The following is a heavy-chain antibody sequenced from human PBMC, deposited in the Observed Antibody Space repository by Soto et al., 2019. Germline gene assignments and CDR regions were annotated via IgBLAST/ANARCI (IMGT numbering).Heavy chain of an antibody. CDR1: GFSLSTSGVG. CDR2: IYWDDDK. Sequence: QITLKESGPTLVKPTQTLTLTCTFSGFSLSTSGVGVGWIRQPPGKALEWLALIYWDDDKRYSPSLKSRLTTTNDTSNHQVFLTMTNMDPVDTATYYCAHLPRHSFLSNPFAPWVQGTLVTVSS. D-gene: IGHD3-3*02. CDR3: AHLPRHSFLSNPFAP. J-gene: IGHJ5*02. V-gene: IGHV2-5*02.